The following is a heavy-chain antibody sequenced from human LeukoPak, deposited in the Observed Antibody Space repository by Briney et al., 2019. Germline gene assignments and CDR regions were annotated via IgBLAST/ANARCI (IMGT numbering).Heavy chain of an antibody. Sequence: GGSLRLSCAASGFTVSSDYMTWVRQAPGKGLEWVSVIYSGGSTYYADSVKGRFTISRDNSKNTLYLQMNSLRAEDTAVYYCARATSGYWGQGTLVTVSS. CDR2: IYSGGST. J-gene: IGHJ4*02. CDR3: ARATSGY. D-gene: IGHD3-10*01. CDR1: GFTVSSDY. V-gene: IGHV3-53*01.